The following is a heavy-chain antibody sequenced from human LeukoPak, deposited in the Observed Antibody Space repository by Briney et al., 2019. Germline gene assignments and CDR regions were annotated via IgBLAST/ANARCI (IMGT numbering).Heavy chain of an antibody. CDR2: IYPGNSDT. J-gene: IGHJ5*02. Sequence: GESLKISCKGSGYSFTSYWIGWVRQMPGKGLEWMGIIYPGNSDTRYSPSFQGQVTISADKSISTAYLQWSSLKASDTAMYYCARLAMRNSGYYYLNWFDPWGQGTLVTVSS. D-gene: IGHD3-22*01. V-gene: IGHV5-51*01. CDR1: GYSFTSYW. CDR3: ARLAMRNSGYYYLNWFDP.